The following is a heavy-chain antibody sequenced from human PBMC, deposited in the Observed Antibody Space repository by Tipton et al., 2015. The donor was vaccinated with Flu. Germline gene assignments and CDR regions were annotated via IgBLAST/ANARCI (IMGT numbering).Heavy chain of an antibody. D-gene: IGHD3-10*01. J-gene: IGHJ5*02. CDR2: VFYTGST. V-gene: IGHV4-59*01. CDR3: ARIQGGYYGSESYDT. CDR1: GGSISSYY. Sequence: LRLSCSVSGGSISSYYWSWIRQPPGKGLEWIGYVFYTGSTDYNPSLKSRVTISVDTSKNQFSLGLISVTAADTAVYYCARIQGGYYGSESYDTWGQGMLVTVSS.